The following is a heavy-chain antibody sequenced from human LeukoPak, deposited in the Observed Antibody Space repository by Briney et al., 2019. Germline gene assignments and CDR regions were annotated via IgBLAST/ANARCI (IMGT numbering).Heavy chain of an antibody. CDR3: ARHGREFDAFDI. CDR2: INHSGIT. CDR1: GGSFSGYY. J-gene: IGHJ3*02. V-gene: IGHV4-34*01. D-gene: IGHD3-10*01. Sequence: SETLSLTCGVYGGSFSGYYWTWIRQPPGKGLEWIGEINHSGITNYNPSLKSRVTISIDTSKSQFSLKLNSVTAADTAVYYCARHGREFDAFDIWGQGTMVTVSS.